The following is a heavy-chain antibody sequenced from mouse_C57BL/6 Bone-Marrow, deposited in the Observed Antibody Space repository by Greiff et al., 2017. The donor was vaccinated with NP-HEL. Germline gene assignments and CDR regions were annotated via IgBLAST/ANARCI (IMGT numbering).Heavy chain of an antibody. V-gene: IGHV14-4*01. CDR2: IDPENGDT. CDR1: GFNIKDDY. D-gene: IGHD2-3*01. J-gene: IGHJ2*01. CDR3: TTRGYCVGYFDY. Sequence: VQLQQSGAELVRPGASVKLSCTASGFNIKDDYMHWVKQRPEQGLEWIGWIDPENGDTEYASKFQGKATITADTSSNTAYLQLSSLTSEDTAVYYCTTRGYCVGYFDYWGQGTTLTVSS.